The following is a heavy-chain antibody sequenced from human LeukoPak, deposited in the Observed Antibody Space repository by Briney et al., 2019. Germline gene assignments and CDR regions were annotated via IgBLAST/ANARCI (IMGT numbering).Heavy chain of an antibody. V-gene: IGHV4-30-2*01. CDR1: GGSISSGGYS. D-gene: IGHD5-18*01. J-gene: IGHJ4*02. CDR3: ARGLRSEYSYGQPPPSYFDY. Sequence: SQTLSLTCAVSGGSISSGGYSWSWIRQPPGKGLEWIGYIYHSGSTYYNPSLKSRVTISVDRSKNQFSLKLSSVTAADTAVYCGARGLRSEYSYGQPPPSYFDYWGQGTLVTVSS. CDR2: IYHSGST.